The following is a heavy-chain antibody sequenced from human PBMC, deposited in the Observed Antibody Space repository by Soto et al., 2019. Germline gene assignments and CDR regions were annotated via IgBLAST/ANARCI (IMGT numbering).Heavy chain of an antibody. CDR3: AKDRPWGSGSYYNRDFDY. V-gene: IGHV3-23*01. D-gene: IGHD3-10*01. CDR2: ISGSGGST. CDR1: GFTFSSYA. Sequence: GGSLRLSCAASGFTFSSYAMSWVRQAPGKGLEWVSAISGSGGSTYYADSVKGRFTISRDNSKNTLYLQMNSLRAEDTAVYYCAKDRPWGSGSYYNRDFDYWGQGTLVTVSS. J-gene: IGHJ4*02.